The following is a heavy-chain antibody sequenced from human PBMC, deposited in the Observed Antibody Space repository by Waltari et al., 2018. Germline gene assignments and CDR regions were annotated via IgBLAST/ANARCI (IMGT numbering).Heavy chain of an antibody. CDR3: VFLTRGMIDY. CDR1: GGSIISSSYY. Sequence: QLQMQESGPGLVKPSETLSLTCTVSGGSIISSSYYWGWIRQPPGKGLEWIGNIYYSGSTYYNPSLKSRVTMSIDTSKNQFSLKLRSVTAADTAVYHCVFLTRGMIDYWGQGTLVTVSS. CDR2: IYYSGST. V-gene: IGHV4-39*01. D-gene: IGHD3-16*01. J-gene: IGHJ4*02.